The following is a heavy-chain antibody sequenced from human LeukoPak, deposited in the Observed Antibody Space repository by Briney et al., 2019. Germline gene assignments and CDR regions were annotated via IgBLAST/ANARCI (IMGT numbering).Heavy chain of an antibody. Sequence: GGSLRLSCAAPGFTFSSYSMNWVRQAPGKGLEWVSSISSSSSYIYYADSVKGRFTISRDNAKNSLYLQMNSLRAEDTAVYYCARESVVAATQGDYWGQGTLVTVSS. CDR1: GFTFSSYS. V-gene: IGHV3-21*01. J-gene: IGHJ4*02. D-gene: IGHD2-15*01. CDR2: ISSSSSYI. CDR3: ARESVVAATQGDY.